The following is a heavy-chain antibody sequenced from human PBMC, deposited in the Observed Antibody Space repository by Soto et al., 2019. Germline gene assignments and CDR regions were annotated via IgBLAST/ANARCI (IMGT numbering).Heavy chain of an antibody. V-gene: IGHV3-11*06. CDR1: GFTFSDYY. J-gene: IGHJ5*02. CDR2: ISDSSSNT. Sequence: GGSLRFSCAASGFTFSDYYMSWIRQAPGKGLEWVSYISDSSSNTNYGDSVKGRFTISRDNAKNLLYLQMNSLRAEDTAVYYCAKGEGYKWNYEFDPWGQGTLVTVSS. CDR3: AKGEGYKWNYEFDP. D-gene: IGHD1-7*01.